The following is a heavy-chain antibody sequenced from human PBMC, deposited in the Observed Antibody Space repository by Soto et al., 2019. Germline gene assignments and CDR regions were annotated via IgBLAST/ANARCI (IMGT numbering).Heavy chain of an antibody. D-gene: IGHD2-21*02. CDR2: ISWNSGSI. J-gene: IGHJ4*02. CDR3: AKVYCGGDCYSGFDY. Sequence: GGSLRLSCAASGFTFDDYAMHWVRQAPGKGLEWVSGISWNSGSIGYADSVKGRFTISRDNAKNSLYLQMNSLRAEDTALYYCAKVYCGGDCYSGFDYWGQGTLVTVSS. CDR1: GFTFDDYA. V-gene: IGHV3-9*01.